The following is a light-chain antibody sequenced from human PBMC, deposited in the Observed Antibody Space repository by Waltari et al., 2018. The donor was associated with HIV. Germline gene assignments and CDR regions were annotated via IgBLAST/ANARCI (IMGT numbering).Light chain of an antibody. V-gene: IGKV3-11*01. CDR3: QQRSNWPALS. J-gene: IGKJ4*01. Sequence: EIVSTQSPATLSLSPGERAILSCRASQNVNTFLAWYQQKPGQAPRLLIFDASKRATGILARFSGRGSGTDFTLTISSLDAEDSAFYFCQQRSNWPALSFGGGTKVEIK. CDR1: QNVNTF. CDR2: DAS.